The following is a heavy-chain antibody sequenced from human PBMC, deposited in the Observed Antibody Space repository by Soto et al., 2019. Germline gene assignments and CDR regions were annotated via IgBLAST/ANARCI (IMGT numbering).Heavy chain of an antibody. V-gene: IGHV4-61*01. CDR3: ARDWPGSTHF. Sequence: SETLSLTCTVSRGSFSSRTYSWSWIRQPPGKELEWIGYFYYGGSADYSPAINSRDTISAEASKNQFSLKLNSVTPADSPVYYWARDWPGSTHFSVHATLLTLSS. J-gene: IGHJ4*01. CDR1: RGSFSSRTYS. CDR2: FYYGGSA.